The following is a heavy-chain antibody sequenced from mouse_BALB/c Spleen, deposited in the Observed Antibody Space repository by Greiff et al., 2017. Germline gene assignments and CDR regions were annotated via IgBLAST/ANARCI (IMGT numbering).Heavy chain of an antibody. Sequence: EVKVVESGGGLVQPGGSRKLSCAASGFTFSSFGMHWVCQAPEKGLEWVAYISSGSSTIYYADTVKGRFTISRDNPKNTLFLQMTSLRSEDTAMYYCARDRYDGGGFFDYWGQGTTLTVSS. CDR2: ISSGSSTI. J-gene: IGHJ2*01. CDR3: ARDRYDGGGFFDY. V-gene: IGHV5-17*02. CDR1: GFTFSSFG. D-gene: IGHD2-14*01.